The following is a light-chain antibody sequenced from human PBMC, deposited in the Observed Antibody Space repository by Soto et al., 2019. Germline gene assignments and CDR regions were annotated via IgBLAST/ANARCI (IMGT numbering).Light chain of an antibody. CDR2: KAS. CDR3: EHYRLSPWK. CDR1: QSLGIS. V-gene: IGKV1-5*03. J-gene: IGKJ1*01. Sequence: DIQMTQSPSTLSASVGDRVTITCRASQSLGISLAWYQQKPGKAPNLLIYKASNLESGVPSTFSGSGSGAAFTRTISTLPPNDLATDDYEHYRLSPWKFGQGTKVE.